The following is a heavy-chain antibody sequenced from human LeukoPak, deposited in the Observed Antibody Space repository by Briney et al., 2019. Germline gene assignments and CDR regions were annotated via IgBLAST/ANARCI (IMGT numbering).Heavy chain of an antibody. J-gene: IGHJ4*02. V-gene: IGHV3-23*01. CDR2: ISGSGGST. CDR3: AKGRWAAAGTWTYYFDY. D-gene: IGHD6-13*01. CDR1: GFTFSSYA. Sequence: GGSLRLSCAASGFTFSSYAMSWVRQAPGKGLEWVSAISGSGGSTYYADSVKGRFTISRDNSKNTLYLQMNSLRAEDTAVYYCAKGRWAAAGTWTYYFDYWGQGTLVTVSS.